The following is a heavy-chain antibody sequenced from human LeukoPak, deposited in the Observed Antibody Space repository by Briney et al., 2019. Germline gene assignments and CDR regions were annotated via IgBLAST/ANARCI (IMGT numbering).Heavy chain of an antibody. CDR3: ASEWEPYGGFDP. J-gene: IGHJ5*02. Sequence: GGSLRLSCAASGFTFSSYWMHWVRQAPGKGLVWVSRINSDGSSTSYADSVKGRFTISRDNAKNTLYLQMNSLRAEDTAVHYRASEWEPYGGFDPWGQGTLVTVSS. CDR2: INSDGSST. CDR1: GFTFSSYW. V-gene: IGHV3-74*01. D-gene: IGHD1-26*01.